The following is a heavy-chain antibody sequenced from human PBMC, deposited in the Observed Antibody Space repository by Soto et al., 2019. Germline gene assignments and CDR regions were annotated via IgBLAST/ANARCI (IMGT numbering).Heavy chain of an antibody. CDR2: IIPIFGTA. CDR1: GGTFSSYS. Sequence: QVQLVQSGAEVKKPGSSVKVSCKASGGTFSSYSINWVRQAPGQGLEWMGEIIPIFGTANYAQKFQGRVTITADESTSTAYMELSSLSSEDTAVYYCARDGGRHSGGIDYWGQGTLDTVSS. CDR3: ARDGGRHSGGIDY. V-gene: IGHV1-69*01. J-gene: IGHJ4*02. D-gene: IGHD1-26*01.